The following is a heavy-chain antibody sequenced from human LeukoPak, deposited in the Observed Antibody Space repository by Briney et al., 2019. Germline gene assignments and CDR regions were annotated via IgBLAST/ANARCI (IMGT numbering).Heavy chain of an antibody. CDR3: ARAISFRIMVRGVFFDY. Sequence: GGSLRLSCAASGFTFDDYGMSWVRQAPGKGLEWVSGINWNGGSTGYADSVKGRFTISRDNAKNSLYLQMNSLRAEDTALYHCARAISFRIMVRGVFFDYWGQGTLVTVSS. CDR1: GFTFDDYG. D-gene: IGHD3-10*01. CDR2: INWNGGST. V-gene: IGHV3-20*01. J-gene: IGHJ4*02.